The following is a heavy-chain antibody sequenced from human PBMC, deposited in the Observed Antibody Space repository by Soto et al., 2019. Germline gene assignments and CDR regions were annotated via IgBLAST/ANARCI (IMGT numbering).Heavy chain of an antibody. CDR1: GGSFSGYY. V-gene: IGHV4-34*01. Sequence: ASETLSLTCAVYGGSFSGYYWSWIRQPPGKGLEWIGEINHSGSTNYNPSLKSRVTISVDTSKNQFSLNLSSVTAADTAVYYCATETGDIEGTIDPWGQGTLVTVSS. CDR2: INHSGST. CDR3: ATETGDIEGTIDP. D-gene: IGHD5-12*01. J-gene: IGHJ5*02.